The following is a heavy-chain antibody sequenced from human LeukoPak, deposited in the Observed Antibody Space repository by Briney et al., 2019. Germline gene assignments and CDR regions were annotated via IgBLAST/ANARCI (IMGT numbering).Heavy chain of an antibody. CDR3: ARGGYSGYESTDY. D-gene: IGHD5-12*01. CDR1: GYRFTGYY. J-gene: IGHJ4*02. V-gene: IGHV1-2*02. Sequence: ASVKVPCKASGYRFTGYYMHWVRQAPGQGLEWVGWINANTGGTNYAQKFQGRVTMTRDTSISTAYMELSRLRSDDTAMYYCARGGYSGYESTDYWGQGTLVTVSS. CDR2: INANTGGT.